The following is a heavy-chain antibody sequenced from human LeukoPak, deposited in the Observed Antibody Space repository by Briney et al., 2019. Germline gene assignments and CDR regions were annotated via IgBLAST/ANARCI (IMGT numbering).Heavy chain of an antibody. D-gene: IGHD3-22*01. CDR3: ASSLYYDSSGYMRGLYYFDY. J-gene: IGHJ4*02. Sequence: GRSLRLSCAASGFTFSSYAMHWVRQAPGQGLEWVSSMSSTSRFIYYADSVKGRFTISRDNAKDSLYLQMNSLAAEDTAVYYCASSLYYDSSGYMRGLYYFDYWGQGTLVTVSS. CDR2: MSSTSRFI. CDR1: GFTFSSYA. V-gene: IGHV3-21*01.